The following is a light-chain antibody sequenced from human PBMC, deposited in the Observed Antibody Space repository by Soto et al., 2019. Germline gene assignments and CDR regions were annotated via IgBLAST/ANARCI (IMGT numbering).Light chain of an antibody. CDR1: QSVSSSY. CDR2: GAS. Sequence: ELVLTQSPGTLSLSPGERATLSCRASQSVSSSYLAWYQQKPGQAPRLPIYGASTRAAGIPDRFSVSGYRTEGTLTLRSLQSEDGAVYVGQHYGNWPWTFGQGTKVEIK. V-gene: IGKV3-20*01. J-gene: IGKJ1*01. CDR3: QHYGNWPWT.